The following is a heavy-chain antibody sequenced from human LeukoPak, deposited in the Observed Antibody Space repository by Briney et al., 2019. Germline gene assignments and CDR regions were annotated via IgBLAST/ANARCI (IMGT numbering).Heavy chain of an antibody. Sequence: SETLSLTCTVSGGSISSSSYYWGWIRQPPGKGLEWIGRIYTGVSTEYNPSLKSRVTMSVDTSKNQFSLKVRSVTAADTAVYYCARDSIGITAAGTNWGQGTLVTVSS. CDR2: IYTGVST. CDR1: GGSISSSSYY. CDR3: ARDSIGITAAGTN. D-gene: IGHD6-13*01. J-gene: IGHJ4*02. V-gene: IGHV4-39*07.